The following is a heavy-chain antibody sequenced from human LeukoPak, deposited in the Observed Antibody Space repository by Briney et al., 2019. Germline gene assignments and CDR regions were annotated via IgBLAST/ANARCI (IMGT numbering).Heavy chain of an antibody. J-gene: IGHJ4*02. D-gene: IGHD2-2*01. V-gene: IGHV4-34*01. CDR3: ARGWDIVVVPAAIGDPFDY. CDR2: INHSGST. CDR1: GGSFSGYY. Sequence: SETLSLTCAVSGGSFSGYYWSWIRQPPGKGLEWIGEINHSGSTNYNPSLKSRVTISVDTSKNQFYLKLSSVTAADTAVYYCARGWDIVVVPAAIGDPFDYWGQGTLVTVSS.